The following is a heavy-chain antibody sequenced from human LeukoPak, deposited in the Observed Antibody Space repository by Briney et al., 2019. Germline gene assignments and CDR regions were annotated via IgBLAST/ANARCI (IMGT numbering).Heavy chain of an antibody. J-gene: IGHJ4*02. CDR3: AKDRGLRYFDWFLSGAFDY. CDR2: ISGSGGST. V-gene: IGHV3-23*01. D-gene: IGHD3-9*01. CDR1: GFTFSSYA. Sequence: GGSLRLSCAASGFTFSSYAMSWVRQAPGKGLEWVSAISGSGGSTYYADSVKGRFTISRDNSKNTLYLQMNSLRAEDTAVYYCAKDRGLRYFDWFLSGAFDYWGQGTLVTVSS.